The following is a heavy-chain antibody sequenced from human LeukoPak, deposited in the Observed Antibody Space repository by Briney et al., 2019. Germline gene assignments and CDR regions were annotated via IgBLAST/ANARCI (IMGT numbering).Heavy chain of an antibody. J-gene: IGHJ4*02. CDR1: GGSISSGSYY. CDR3: AGHHPRNTVDF. CDR2: ISDIGSI. D-gene: IGHD2-8*02. Sequence: SETLSLTCTVSGGSISSGSYYWSWIRQPPGKGLEWIAYISDIGSINYNPSLKSRVTISLDTSKNQFSLKLSSVTAADTAVYYCAGHHPRNTVDFWGQGTLVTVSS. V-gene: IGHV4-61*01.